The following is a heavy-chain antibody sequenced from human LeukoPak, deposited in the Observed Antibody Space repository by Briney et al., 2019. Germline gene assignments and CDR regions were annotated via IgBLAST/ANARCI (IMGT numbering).Heavy chain of an antibody. CDR1: GGSFSGYF. CDR3: ARGQPTYSSSWYANY. D-gene: IGHD6-13*01. CDR2: IDHSGST. Sequence: PSETLSLTCAVYGGSFSGYFWSWIRQPPGKGLEWIGEIDHSGSTKYNPSLKSRVTISVDTSKNQFSRKLGSVTAADTAVYYCARGQPTYSSSWYANYWGQGTLVTVSS. V-gene: IGHV4-34*01. J-gene: IGHJ4*02.